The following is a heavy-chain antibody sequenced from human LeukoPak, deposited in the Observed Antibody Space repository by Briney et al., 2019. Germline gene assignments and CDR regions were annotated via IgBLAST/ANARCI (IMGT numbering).Heavy chain of an antibody. CDR3: SRAQSTAWFGINDY. Sequence: QLGGSVRLSCAASGFTFSSYAMTWVRQAPGKGLEWVGFIRYKANGGTADYTSSVKGRFTISRDDSKSIAYLQMNSLKTEDTAVYFCSRAQSTAWFGINDYWGQGAQVPFYS. CDR2: IRYKANGGTA. D-gene: IGHD3-10*01. CDR1: GFTFSSYA. V-gene: IGHV3-49*04. J-gene: IGHJ4*02.